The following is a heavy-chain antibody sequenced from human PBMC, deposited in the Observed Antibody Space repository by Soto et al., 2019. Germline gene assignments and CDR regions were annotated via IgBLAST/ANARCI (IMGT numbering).Heavy chain of an antibody. CDR1: GGSISSSSYY. CDR2: IYYSGST. V-gene: IGHV4-39*01. D-gene: IGHD6-19*01. Sequence: QLQLQESGPGLVKPSETLSLTCTVSGGSISSSSYYWGWIRQPPGKGLEWIGSIYYSGSTYYNPSRKSRVTISVDTSKNHFSLKLSSVTATDTAVYYCARRAHNSSGGGGFDYWGQGTLVTVSS. CDR3: ARRAHNSSGGGGFDY. J-gene: IGHJ4*02.